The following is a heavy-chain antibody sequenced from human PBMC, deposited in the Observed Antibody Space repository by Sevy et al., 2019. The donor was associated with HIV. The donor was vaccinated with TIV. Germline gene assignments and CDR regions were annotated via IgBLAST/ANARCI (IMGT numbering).Heavy chain of an antibody. CDR3: ARSSRGDFWSGYHLAFDY. J-gene: IGHJ4*02. Sequence: GGSLRLSCAASGFTFSSYEMNWVRQAPGKGLEWVSYISSSGSTIYYADSVKGRFTISRDNAKNSLYLQMNSLRAEDTAVYYCARSSRGDFWSGYHLAFDYWGQGTLVTVSS. V-gene: IGHV3-48*03. CDR1: GFTFSSYE. D-gene: IGHD3-3*01. CDR2: ISSSGSTI.